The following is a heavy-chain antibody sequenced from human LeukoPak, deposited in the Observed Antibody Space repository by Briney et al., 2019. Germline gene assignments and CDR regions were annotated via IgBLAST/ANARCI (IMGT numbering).Heavy chain of an antibody. Sequence: PGGSLRLSCAASGFTLSSYGMHWVRQAPGKGLEWVAFIRYDGSNKYYADSVKGRFTISRDNSKNTLYQQMNSLRAEDTAVYYCAKGYYYYFDYWGQGTLVTVSS. D-gene: IGHD3-10*01. CDR1: GFTLSSYG. J-gene: IGHJ4*02. CDR3: AKGYYYYFDY. CDR2: IRYDGSNK. V-gene: IGHV3-30*02.